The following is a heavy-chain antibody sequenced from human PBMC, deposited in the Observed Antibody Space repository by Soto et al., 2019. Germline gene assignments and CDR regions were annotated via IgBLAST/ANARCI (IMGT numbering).Heavy chain of an antibody. CDR2: ISAYNGNT. J-gene: IGHJ4*02. Sequence: ASVNVSYKASGYAFTSYGISRVRQAPGQGLEWMGWISAYNGNTKYAQNLQGRVTMTTDTSTSTAYMELRSLRSDDTAVYYCARDAAIGMNDYWGQGTLVTVSS. V-gene: IGHV1-18*01. CDR3: ARDAAIGMNDY. D-gene: IGHD1-20*01. CDR1: GYAFTSYG.